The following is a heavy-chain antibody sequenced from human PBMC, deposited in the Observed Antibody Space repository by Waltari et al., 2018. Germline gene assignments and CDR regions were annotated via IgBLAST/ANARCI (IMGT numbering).Heavy chain of an antibody. D-gene: IGHD2-15*01. Sequence: EVQLVESGGGLVKPGGSLRLSCAASGLPFSASRMPWVRQAPGTGLEWVSSISSSSTSIYYADSVRGRFTISRDNAKNSLYLQMNSLRAEDTAVYYCARGALYCSGGGCYPDYWGQGTLVTVSS. J-gene: IGHJ4*02. CDR3: ARGALYCSGGGCYPDY. CDR1: GLPFSASR. CDR2: ISSSSTSI. V-gene: IGHV3-21*01.